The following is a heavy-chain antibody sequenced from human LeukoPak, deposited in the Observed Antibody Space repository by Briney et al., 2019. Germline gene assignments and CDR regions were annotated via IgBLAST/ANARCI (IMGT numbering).Heavy chain of an antibody. CDR2: IIPILGIA. D-gene: IGHD3-3*01. V-gene: IGHV1-69*04. J-gene: IGHJ3*02. CDR3: ARADGVENAHDAFDI. Sequence: SVKVSCKASGGTFSSYAISWVRQAPGQGLEWMGRIIPILGIANYAQKFQGRVTITADKSTSTAYMELSSLRSEDTAVYYCARADGVENAHDAFDIWGQGTMVTVSS. CDR1: GGTFSSYA.